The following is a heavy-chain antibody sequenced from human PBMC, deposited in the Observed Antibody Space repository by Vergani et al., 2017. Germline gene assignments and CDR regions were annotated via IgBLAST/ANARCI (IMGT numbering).Heavy chain of an antibody. CDR2: ISGSGGST. CDR1: GFTFTSYT. Sequence: EVQRLESGGGLVQPGGSLRLSCAASGFTFTSYTMSWVRQAPGKGLEWVSGISGSGGSTYYVDSVKGRFTISRDNSKNTLYLQMNSLRAEDTAVYYCAKDLTLTIFGVAYDYWGQGTLVTVSS. V-gene: IGHV3-23*01. D-gene: IGHD3-3*01. J-gene: IGHJ4*02. CDR3: AKDLTLTIFGVAYDY.